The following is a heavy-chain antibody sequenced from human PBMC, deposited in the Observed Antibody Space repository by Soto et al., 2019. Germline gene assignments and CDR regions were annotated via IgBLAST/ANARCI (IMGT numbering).Heavy chain of an antibody. D-gene: IGHD2-15*01. Sequence: GGSLRLSCAASGLTFNRYWMHWVRHAPGKGLVWVSHINTDGSNTNYADSVKGRFTISRDNAKSTPFLQMNSLRDEDTAVYYCAREFCSGGNCYTYYFDPWGQGIPVTVSS. V-gene: IGHV3-74*01. CDR2: INTDGSNT. CDR1: GLTFNRYW. J-gene: IGHJ5*02. CDR3: AREFCSGGNCYTYYFDP.